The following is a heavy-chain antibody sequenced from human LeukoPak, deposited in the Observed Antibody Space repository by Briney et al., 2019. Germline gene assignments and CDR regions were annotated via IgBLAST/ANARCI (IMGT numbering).Heavy chain of an antibody. D-gene: IGHD1-26*01. CDR2: IYYSGST. Sequence: SETLSLTCTVSGGSISSSSYYWGWIRQPPGKGLEWIGSIYYSGSTYYNPSLKSRVTISVDTSKNQFSLKLSSVTAADTAVYYCARDRYSGSYGIADYWGQGTLVTVSS. CDR1: GGSISSSSYY. V-gene: IGHV4-39*07. J-gene: IGHJ4*02. CDR3: ARDRYSGSYGIADY.